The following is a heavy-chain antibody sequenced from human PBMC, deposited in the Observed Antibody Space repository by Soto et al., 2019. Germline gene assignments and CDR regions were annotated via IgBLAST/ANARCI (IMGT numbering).Heavy chain of an antibody. V-gene: IGHV1-3*01. Sequence: SVKVSCKASGYTFTSYAMHWVRQAPGQRLEWMGWINAGNGNTKYSQKFQGRVTITRDTSASTAYMELSSLRSEDTAVYYCARGFRITGTFLAVGYWGQGTLVTVSS. CDR3: ARGFRITGTFLAVGY. CDR2: INAGNGNT. J-gene: IGHJ4*02. CDR1: GYTFTSYA. D-gene: IGHD1-7*01.